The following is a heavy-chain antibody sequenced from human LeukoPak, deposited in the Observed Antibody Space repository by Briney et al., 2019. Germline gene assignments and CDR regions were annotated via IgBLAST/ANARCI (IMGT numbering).Heavy chain of an antibody. CDR1: GYTFTSYG. Sequence: AAVKVSSKASGYTFTSYGISWLRQAPGHGLEGMAWISAYNGNTNYAQTLQGRVTMTTHTSTSTAYMELRSLRSDATAVYYCARDPMAVAGSDFDYWGQGTLVTVSS. J-gene: IGHJ4*02. D-gene: IGHD6-19*01. V-gene: IGHV1-18*01. CDR3: ARDPMAVAGSDFDY. CDR2: ISAYNGNT.